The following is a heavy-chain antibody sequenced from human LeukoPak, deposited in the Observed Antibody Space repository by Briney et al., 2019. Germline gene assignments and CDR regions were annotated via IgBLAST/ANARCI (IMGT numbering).Heavy chain of an antibody. CDR2: LYTRGTT. J-gene: IGHJ3*01. CDR3: ARGSDGLGFDL. D-gene: IGHD3-10*01. V-gene: IGHV4-4*07. Sequence: PSETLSLTCTVSGVSISNYYGSWVRQPAGKGLQWIGRLYTRGTTYYNHSLKSRVTMSVDTSKNQLFLKLNPVTAADTAVYYCARGSDGLGFDLWGQGTTVTVSS. CDR1: GVSISNYY.